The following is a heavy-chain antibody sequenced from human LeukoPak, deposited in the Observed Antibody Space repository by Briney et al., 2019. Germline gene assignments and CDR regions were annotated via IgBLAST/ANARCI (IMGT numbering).Heavy chain of an antibody. Sequence: SETLSLTCTVSGGSISSSSYYWGWIRQPPGKGLEWIGSIYFGGRIYSNPSLKSRVTISVDTSKNQFSLKLSSVTAADTAVYYCARDWRFDPWGQGTLVIVPS. J-gene: IGHJ5*02. CDR2: IYFGGRI. V-gene: IGHV4-39*07. CDR3: ARDWRFDP. CDR1: GGSISSSSYY. D-gene: IGHD3-3*01.